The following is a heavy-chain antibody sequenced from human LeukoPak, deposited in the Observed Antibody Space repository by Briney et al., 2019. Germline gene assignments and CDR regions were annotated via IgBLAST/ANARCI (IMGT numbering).Heavy chain of an antibody. V-gene: IGHV3-66*01. CDR1: GFTVSSNY. D-gene: IGHD4-17*01. J-gene: IGHJ6*02. CDR3: AKDRDYGDLYYYNARDV. CDR2: TYSGGST. Sequence: GGSLRLSCAASGFTVSSNYMSWVRQAPGKGLEWVSVTYSGGSTYYADSVKGRFTISRDNSKNTLYLQMNSLRAEDTAVYYCAKDRDYGDLYYYNARDVWAKGPRSPSP.